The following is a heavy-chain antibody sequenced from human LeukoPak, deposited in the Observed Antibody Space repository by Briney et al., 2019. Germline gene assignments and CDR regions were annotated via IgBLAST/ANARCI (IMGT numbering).Heavy chain of an antibody. J-gene: IGHJ4*02. V-gene: IGHV4-30-4*08. Sequence: SQTLSLTCTVSGGSISSGDYYWSWIRQPPGKGLEWIGYIYCSGSTYYNPSLKSRVTISVDTSKNQFSLKLSSVTAADTAVYYCAKQRANWGSDYFDYWGQGTLVTVSS. CDR1: GGSISSGDYY. CDR3: AKQRANWGSDYFDY. CDR2: IYCSGST. D-gene: IGHD7-27*01.